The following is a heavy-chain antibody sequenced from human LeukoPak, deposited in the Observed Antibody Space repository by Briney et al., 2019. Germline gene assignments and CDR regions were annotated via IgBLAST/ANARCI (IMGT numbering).Heavy chain of an antibody. CDR2: ISSSSSYI. V-gene: IGHV3-21*01. D-gene: IGHD6-19*01. J-gene: IGHJ4*02. CDR3: ARDSGWPFDY. Sequence: PGGSLRLSCAASGVTFSSYSMNWVRQAPGKGLEWVSSISSSSSYIYYADSVRGRFTISRDNAKNSLYLQMNSLRAEDTAVYYCARDSGWPFDYWGQGTLVTVSS. CDR1: GVTFSSYS.